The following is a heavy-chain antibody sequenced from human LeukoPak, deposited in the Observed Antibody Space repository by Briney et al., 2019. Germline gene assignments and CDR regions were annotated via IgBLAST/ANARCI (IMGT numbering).Heavy chain of an antibody. D-gene: IGHD5-18*01. Sequence: GGSLRLSCAASGFTFSSYAMHWVRQAPGRGLEWVSTISGSGESTYYADSVKGRFTISRDNSKNTLYLQMNSLRLEDTALYYCAKDADTATIIYWYFDLWGRGTLVTVSS. CDR2: ISGSGEST. V-gene: IGHV3-23*01. CDR3: AKDADTATIIYWYFDL. J-gene: IGHJ2*01. CDR1: GFTFSSYA.